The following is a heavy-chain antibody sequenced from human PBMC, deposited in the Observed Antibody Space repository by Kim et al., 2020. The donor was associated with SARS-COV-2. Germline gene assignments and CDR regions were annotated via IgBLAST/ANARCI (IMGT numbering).Heavy chain of an antibody. Sequence: GGSLRRSCAASGFRMSTYGMHWVRQAPGKGLEWGAVIWFDGGKKYYADSVKGRFTISRDNSKNTVYLQMNSLRVEDTAVYYCARDKEGGYYDTIGYYQDYYFGLDVWGQGTAVTVSS. D-gene: IGHD3-22*01. CDR1: GFRMSTYG. J-gene: IGHJ6*02. CDR2: IWFDGGKK. V-gene: IGHV3-33*08. CDR3: ARDKEGGYYDTIGYYQDYYFGLDV.